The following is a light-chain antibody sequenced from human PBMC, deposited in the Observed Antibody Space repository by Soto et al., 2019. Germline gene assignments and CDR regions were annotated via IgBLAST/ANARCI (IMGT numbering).Light chain of an antibody. Sequence: DIQMTQSPSSLSASVGDRVTITCGASQGIRNDLGWYQQKPGKPTERLIYDASRLQSGVPSRFSGSGSGTEFTLTISRLEPEDFAVYYCHQYGSLSFGGGTKV. CDR2: DAS. V-gene: IGKV1-17*01. CDR3: HQYGSLS. J-gene: IGKJ4*01. CDR1: QGIRND.